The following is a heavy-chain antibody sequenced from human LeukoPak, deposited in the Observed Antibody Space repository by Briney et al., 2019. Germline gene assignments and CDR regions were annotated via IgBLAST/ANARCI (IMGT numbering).Heavy chain of an antibody. D-gene: IGHD3-10*01. Sequence: ASVKVSCKASGYTFTSYYMHWVRQAPGQGLEWMGIINPSGGSTSYAQKFQGRVTMTRDMSTSTVYMELSSLRSDDTAVYYCARDLDYYGSGPNYYYYYMDVWGKGTTVTVSS. CDR1: GYTFTSYY. CDR2: INPSGGST. V-gene: IGHV1-46*01. J-gene: IGHJ6*03. CDR3: ARDLDYYGSGPNYYYYYMDV.